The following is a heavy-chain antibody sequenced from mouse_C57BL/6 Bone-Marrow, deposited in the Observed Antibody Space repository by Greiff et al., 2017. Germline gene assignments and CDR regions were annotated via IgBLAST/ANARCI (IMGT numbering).Heavy chain of an antibody. J-gene: IGHJ1*03. V-gene: IGHV5-9-1*02. Sequence: EVKVEESGEGLVKPGGSLKLSCAASGFTFSSYAMSWVRQTPEKRLEWVAYISSGGDYIYYADTVKGRFTISRDNARNTLYLQMSSLKSEDTAMYYCTRYYYGSSHWYFDVWGTGTTVTVSS. CDR3: TRYYYGSSHWYFDV. CDR1: GFTFSSYA. CDR2: ISSGGDYI. D-gene: IGHD1-1*01.